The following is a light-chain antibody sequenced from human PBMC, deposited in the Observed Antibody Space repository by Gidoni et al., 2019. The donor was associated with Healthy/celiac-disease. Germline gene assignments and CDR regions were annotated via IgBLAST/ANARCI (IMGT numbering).Light chain of an antibody. CDR3: QQRSNWPPLT. J-gene: IGKJ4*01. CDR2: DAT. V-gene: IGKV3-11*01. CDR1: QSVRSY. Sequence: EIVLPQSPATLSLSPGEGATLSCRASQSVRSYLAWYHQQPGQAPRLLIYDATNSTTGLPARCIGSGSGTDFTLTISSLEPEDFAGYYCQQRSNWPPLTFXGXTKVEIK.